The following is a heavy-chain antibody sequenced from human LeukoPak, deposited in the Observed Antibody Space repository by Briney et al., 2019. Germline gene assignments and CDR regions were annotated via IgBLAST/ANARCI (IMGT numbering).Heavy chain of an antibody. CDR3: ARVGFPTYYYYMDV. V-gene: IGHV7-4-1*02. CDR1: GYTFTSYA. J-gene: IGHJ6*03. D-gene: IGHD3-10*01. CDR2: ININTGNP. Sequence: ASVKVSCKASGYTFTSYAMNWVRQAPGQGLEWMGWININTGNPTYAQGFTGRFVFSLDTSVSTAYLQISSLKAEDTAMYYCARVGFPTYYYYMDVWGKGTTVTVSS.